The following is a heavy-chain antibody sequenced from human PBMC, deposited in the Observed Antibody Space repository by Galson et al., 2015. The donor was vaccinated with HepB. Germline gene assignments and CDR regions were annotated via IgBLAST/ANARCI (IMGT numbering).Heavy chain of an antibody. D-gene: IGHD3-10*01. J-gene: IGHJ5*02. CDR3: ARDLKVRGAKGPENGFDP. V-gene: IGHV1-46*04. CDR1: GYTFTSYY. Sequence: SVKVSCKASGYTFTSYYMHWVRQAPGQGLEWMGIINPSGGSTSYAQKLQGRVTMTRDTSTSTVYMELSSLRSEDTAVYYCARDLKVRGAKGPENGFDPWGQGTLVTVSS. CDR2: INPSGGST.